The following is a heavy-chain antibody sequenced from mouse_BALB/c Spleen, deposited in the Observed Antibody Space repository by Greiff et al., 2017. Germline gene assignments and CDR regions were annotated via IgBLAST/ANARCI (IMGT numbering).Heavy chain of an antibody. D-gene: IGHD1-1*01. CDR2: ISSGGGST. CDR3: ARDYYGSSYPFAY. V-gene: IGHV5-12-1*01. Sequence: DVKLEESGGGLVKPGGSLKLSCAASGFAFSSYDMSWVRQTPEKRLEWVAYISSGGGSTYYPDTVKGRFTISRDNAKNTLYLQMSSLKSEDTAMYYCARDYYGSSYPFAYWGQGTLVTVSA. J-gene: IGHJ3*01. CDR1: GFAFSSYD.